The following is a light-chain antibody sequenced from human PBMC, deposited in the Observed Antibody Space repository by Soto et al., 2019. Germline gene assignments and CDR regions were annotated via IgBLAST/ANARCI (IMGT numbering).Light chain of an antibody. CDR2: KAP. V-gene: IGKV1-5*03. CDR3: QQYNSYPYT. J-gene: IGKJ2*01. CDR1: QSISSW. Sequence: DIQMTQSPSTLSASVGDRVTITCRASQSISSWLAWYQQKPGKAPKLLIYKAPSLESGVPSRFSGSGSGTEFTLTTSSLQPDDFATYYCQQYNSYPYTFGQGT.